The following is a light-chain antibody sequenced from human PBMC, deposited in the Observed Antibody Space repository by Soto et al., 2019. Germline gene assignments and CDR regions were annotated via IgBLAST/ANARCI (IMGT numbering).Light chain of an antibody. CDR3: QQYDTYST. Sequence: DIQMTQSPXXLXASVGDRVTITCRASQNVNSWLAWYQQKPGKAPKLLISEASSLDSGVPSRFSGSGSGTEFVLTISSLQPEDFATYYCQQYDTYSTFGGGTKVESK. V-gene: IGKV1-5*01. CDR2: EAS. J-gene: IGKJ4*01. CDR1: QNVNSW.